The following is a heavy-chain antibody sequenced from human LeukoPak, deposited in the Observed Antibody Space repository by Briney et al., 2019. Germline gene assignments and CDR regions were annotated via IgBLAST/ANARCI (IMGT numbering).Heavy chain of an antibody. CDR2: LSGSGGNT. J-gene: IGHJ4*02. V-gene: IGHV3-23*01. Sequence: GGSLRLSCAASGFTFSSYAMSWVRQAPGKGLEWVSTLSGSGGNTYYADSVKGRVTISRDNSKNTLYLQMNSLRAEDTAVYHCAKGSYYYDSADYFDYWGQGTLVTVPS. CDR3: AKGSYYYDSADYFDY. D-gene: IGHD3-22*01. CDR1: GFTFSSYA.